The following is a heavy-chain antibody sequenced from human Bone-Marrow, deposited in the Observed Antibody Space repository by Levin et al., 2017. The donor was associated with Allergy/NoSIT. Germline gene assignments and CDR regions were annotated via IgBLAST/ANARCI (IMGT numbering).Heavy chain of an antibody. D-gene: IGHD4-17*01. J-gene: IGHJ4*02. V-gene: IGHV3-11*01. Sequence: GGSLRLSCAASGFTFSDHYMSWVRQSPGKGLEWISYVSSSGITIHYADSVKGRFTISRDSAKNSLYLQMNSLRAEDTAVYYCARGGDYFDYWGQGTLVTVSS. CDR1: GFTFSDHY. CDR2: VSSSGITI. CDR3: ARGGDYFDY.